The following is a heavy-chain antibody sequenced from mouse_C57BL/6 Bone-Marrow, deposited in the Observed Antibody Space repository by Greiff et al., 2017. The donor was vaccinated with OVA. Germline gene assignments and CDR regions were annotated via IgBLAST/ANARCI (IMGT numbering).Heavy chain of an antibody. V-gene: IGHV10-1*01. D-gene: IGHD2-2*01. CDR1: GFSFNTYA. J-gene: IGHJ3*01. Sequence: EVQLVESGGGLVQPKGSLKLSCAASGFSFNTYAMNWVRQAPGKGLEWVARIRSKSNNYATYYADSVKDRFTISRDDSESMLYLQMNNLKTEDTAMYYCARGYGRAWFAYWGQGTLVTVSA. CDR2: IRSKSNNYAT. CDR3: ARGYGRAWFAY.